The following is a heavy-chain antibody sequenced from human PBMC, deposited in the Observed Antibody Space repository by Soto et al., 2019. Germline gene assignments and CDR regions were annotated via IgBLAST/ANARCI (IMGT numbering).Heavy chain of an antibody. Sequence: ASVKVSCKASGGTFSTSSFVWVRQGPGQGLEWMGGIIPIFTRTNFAQKFQGRVTFSADESTRTTYMELRSLTSEDTAIYYCARDVVRSTAGDSWGQGPMVTVYS. V-gene: IGHV1-69*13. D-gene: IGHD2-15*01. CDR3: ARDVVRSTAGDS. J-gene: IGHJ5*01. CDR1: GGTFSTSS. CDR2: IIPIFTRT.